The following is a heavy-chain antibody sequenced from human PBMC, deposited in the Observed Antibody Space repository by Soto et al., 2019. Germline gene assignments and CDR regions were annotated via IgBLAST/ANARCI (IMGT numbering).Heavy chain of an antibody. CDR2: ITPIFGTV. V-gene: IGHV1-69*06. CDR3: AREGDTREGRGVFFS. CDR1: GVTFSSYS. Sequence: SVKVSGKASGVTFSSYSFSWVRQAPGQGLEWMGGITPIFGTVHYAQNFRGRVTITADKSTSIVHMELSSLRSGDTAVFYCAREGDTREGRGVFFSWGQGTLVTVSS. J-gene: IGHJ5*02. D-gene: IGHD3-16*01.